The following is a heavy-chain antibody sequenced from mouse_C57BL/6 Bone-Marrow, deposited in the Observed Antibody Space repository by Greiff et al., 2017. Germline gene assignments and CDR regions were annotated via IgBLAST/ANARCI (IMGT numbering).Heavy chain of an antibody. J-gene: IGHJ1*03. CDR1: GYTFTDYE. Sequence: QVQLQQSGAELVRPGASVTLSCKASGYTFTDYEMHWVKQTPVHGLEWIGAIDPETGGTAYNQKFKGKAILTADKSSSTAYMELRSLTSEDSAVYYCTRDSITTVVDWYFDVWGTGTTVTVSS. D-gene: IGHD1-1*01. CDR3: TRDSITTVVDWYFDV. V-gene: IGHV1-15*01. CDR2: IDPETGGT.